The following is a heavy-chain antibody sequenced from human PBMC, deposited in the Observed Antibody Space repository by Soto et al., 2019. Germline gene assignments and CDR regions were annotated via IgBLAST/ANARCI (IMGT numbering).Heavy chain of an antibody. J-gene: IGHJ4*02. CDR2: ISYDGSNK. CDR3: AKSRGYSYGSSDY. D-gene: IGHD5-18*01. V-gene: IGHV3-30-3*01. CDR1: GFTFSSYA. Sequence: PGGSLRLSCAASGFTFSSYAMHWVRLAPGKGLEWVAVISYDGSNKYYADSMKGRFTISRDNSKNTLYLQMNSLRAEDTAVYYCAKSRGYSYGSSDYWRQGTLVTVSS.